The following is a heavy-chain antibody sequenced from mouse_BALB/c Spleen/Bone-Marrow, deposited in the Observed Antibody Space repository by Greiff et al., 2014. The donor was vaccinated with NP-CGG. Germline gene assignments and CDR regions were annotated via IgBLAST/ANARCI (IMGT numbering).Heavy chain of an antibody. D-gene: IGHD3-2*01. V-gene: IGHV1S81*02. CDR3: ARGTARAMMDY. CDR2: IHPSNGRT. J-gene: IGHJ4*01. Sequence: QVQLKESGTELVKPGASVKLSCKASGYTFTSCWIHWVKQGPGQGLEWIGEIHPSNGRTNYSEKFKTKATLTVDKSSSTAHMQLSSLTSEDSAVYYCARGTARAMMDYWGQGTSVTVSS. CDR1: GYTFTSCW.